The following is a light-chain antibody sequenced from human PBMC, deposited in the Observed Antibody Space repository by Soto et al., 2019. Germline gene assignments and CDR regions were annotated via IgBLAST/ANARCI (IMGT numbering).Light chain of an antibody. V-gene: IGKV1-39*01. J-gene: IGKJ2*01. Sequence: DIQMTQSPSSLSASVGDRVTITCRASQSISSYLNWYQQKPGKAPKLLIYAASSLQSGVPSRFSGSGSGPDLTLTISSLQPEDFATYSCQQSYSTPYTFGQGTKLEIK. CDR3: QQSYSTPYT. CDR1: QSISSY. CDR2: AAS.